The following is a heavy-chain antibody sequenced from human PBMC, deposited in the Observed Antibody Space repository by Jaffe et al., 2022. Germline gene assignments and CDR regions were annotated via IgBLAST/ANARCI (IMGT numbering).Heavy chain of an antibody. D-gene: IGHD5-18*01. CDR3: ARADHLWIQDAFDI. J-gene: IGHJ3*02. V-gene: IGHV4-61*02. CDR1: GGSISSGSYY. Sequence: QVQLQESGPGLVKPSQTLSLTCTVSGGSISSGSYYWSWIRQPAGKGLEWIGRIYTSGSTNYNPSLKSRVTISVDTSKNQFSLKLSSVTAADTAVYYCARADHLWIQDAFDIWGQGTMVTVSS. CDR2: IYTSGST.